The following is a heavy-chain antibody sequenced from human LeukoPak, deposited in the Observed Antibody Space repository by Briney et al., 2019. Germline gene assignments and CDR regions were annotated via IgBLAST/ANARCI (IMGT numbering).Heavy chain of an antibody. CDR1: GFSLSTSGMR. CDR3: ARTPVGATFFFDY. D-gene: IGHD1-26*01. CDR2: IDWDDDK. Sequence: PTLVNPTQTLTLTCTFSGFSLSTSGMRVSWIRQPPGKALEWLARIDWDDDKFYSTSLKTRLTIPKDTSKNQVVLTMTNMDPVDAATYYCARTPVGATFFFDYWGQGTLVTVPS. J-gene: IGHJ4*02. V-gene: IGHV2-70*04.